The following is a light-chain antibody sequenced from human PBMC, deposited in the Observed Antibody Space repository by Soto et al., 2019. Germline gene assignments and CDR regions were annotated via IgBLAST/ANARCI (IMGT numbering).Light chain of an antibody. J-gene: IGLJ1*01. CDR2: EVT. CDR1: SSDVGGYDY. Sequence: QSVLTQPPSASGSPGQAVTISCIGTSSDVGGYDYFSWYQQHPFYAPKLMIFEVTKRPSVVPNRFSGSKSGNPASLTVSCIQAEDESDYSCTSYASINTTYVIGTETKV. CDR3: TSYASINTTYV. V-gene: IGLV2-8*01.